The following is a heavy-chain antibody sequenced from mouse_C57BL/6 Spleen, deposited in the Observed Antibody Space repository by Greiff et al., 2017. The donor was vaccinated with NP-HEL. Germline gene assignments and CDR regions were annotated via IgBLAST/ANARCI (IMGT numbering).Heavy chain of an antibody. CDR1: GFTFSSYA. CDR3: ARDGDYYGSSVYAMDY. CDR2: ISDGGSYT. J-gene: IGHJ4*01. V-gene: IGHV5-4*01. D-gene: IGHD1-1*01. Sequence: EVKLMESGGGLVKPGGSLKLSCAASGFTFSSYAMSWVRQTPEKRLEWVATISDGGSYTYYPDNVKGRFTISRDNAKNNLYLQMSHLKSEDTAMYYCARDGDYYGSSVYAMDYWGQGTSVTVSS.